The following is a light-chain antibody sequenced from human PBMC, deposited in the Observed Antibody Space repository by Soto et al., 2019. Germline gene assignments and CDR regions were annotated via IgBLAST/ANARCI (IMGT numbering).Light chain of an antibody. CDR3: LQDYNYPRS. CDR1: QGIRND. CDR2: AAS. J-gene: IGKJ1*01. Sequence: AIQMTQSPSSLSASVGDRVTITCRASQGIRNDLGWYQQKPGQAPKLLIYAASSLQTRVPSRFSGSGSGTDFTLAISSLQPEDFATYYCLQDYNYPRSFGKGTKVEIK. V-gene: IGKV1-6*01.